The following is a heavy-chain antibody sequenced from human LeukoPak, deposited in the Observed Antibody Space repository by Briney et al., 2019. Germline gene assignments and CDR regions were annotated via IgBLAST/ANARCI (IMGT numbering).Heavy chain of an antibody. CDR2: ISEDGRIT. CDR3: ARRGNTDSWTVLIDY. V-gene: IGHV3-11*01. D-gene: IGHD3/OR15-3a*01. J-gene: IGHJ4*02. CDR1: GFTFSDFY. Sequence: GGSLRLSCAASGFTFSDFYMTWIRQAPGKGLEWISYISEDGRITYYADSLKGRFTISRDNAKNSLSLQVDSLRADDTAAYFCARRGNTDSWTVLIDYWGQGTLVTVSS.